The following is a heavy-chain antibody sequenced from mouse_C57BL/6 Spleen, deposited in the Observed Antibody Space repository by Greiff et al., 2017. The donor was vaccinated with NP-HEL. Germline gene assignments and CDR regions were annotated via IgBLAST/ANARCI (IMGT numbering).Heavy chain of an antibody. J-gene: IGHJ4*01. CDR3: ARRPVVAPYVMDY. CDR1: GFTFSDYG. Sequence: EVQLVESGGGLVKPGGSLKLSCAASGFTFSDYGMHWVRQAPEKGLEWVAYISSGSSTIYYADTVKGRFTISRDNAKNTLFLQMTSLRSEDTAMYYCARRPVVAPYVMDYWGQGTSVTVSS. V-gene: IGHV5-17*01. CDR2: ISSGSSTI. D-gene: IGHD1-1*01.